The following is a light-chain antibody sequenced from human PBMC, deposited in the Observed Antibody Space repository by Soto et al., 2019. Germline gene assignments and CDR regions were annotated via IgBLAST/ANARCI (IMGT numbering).Light chain of an antibody. CDR3: SLYTSSSTFV. V-gene: IGLV2-18*01. CDR1: SSDVESYDR. CDR2: EVS. Sequence: QSLLTQPPSLSGSPGQSVTISCTGTSSDVESYDRVSWYQQPPGTAPKLMLYEVSNRPSGVPDRFSGSKSGNTASLTISGLQAEDEADYYCSLYTSSSTFVFGTGTKVTVL. J-gene: IGLJ1*01.